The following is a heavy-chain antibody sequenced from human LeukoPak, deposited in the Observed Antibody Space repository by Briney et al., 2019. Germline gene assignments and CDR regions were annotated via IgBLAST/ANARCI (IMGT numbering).Heavy chain of an antibody. D-gene: IGHD5-18*01. CDR2: IYYSGST. V-gene: IGHV4-59*08. CDR1: HGSISRYY. Sequence: PSETLSVTCIVSHGSISRYYWSWIRQPPGKGLEWIGHIYYSGSTEYSPSLKSRVTISVDTYENQVSLKVTSVTAADTAVYYCARLQNLGFDYGYDDAFDVWGQGTMVTVSS. J-gene: IGHJ3*01. CDR3: ARLQNLGFDYGYDDAFDV.